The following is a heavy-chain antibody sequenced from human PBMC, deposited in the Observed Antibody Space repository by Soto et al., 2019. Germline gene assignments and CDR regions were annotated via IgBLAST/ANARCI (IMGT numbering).Heavy chain of an antibody. D-gene: IGHD2-15*01. CDR1: GFTFSSYG. J-gene: IGHJ4*02. Sequence: QVQLVESGGGVVQPGRSLRLSCAASGFTFSSYGMHWVRQAPGKGLEWVAVIWYDGSNKYYADSMKGRFTTSRDNSKNTLYLQMNSLRAEDTAVYYCARDPGIVVGVAALDYWGQGTLVTVSS. CDR3: ARDPGIVVGVAALDY. V-gene: IGHV3-33*01. CDR2: IWYDGSNK.